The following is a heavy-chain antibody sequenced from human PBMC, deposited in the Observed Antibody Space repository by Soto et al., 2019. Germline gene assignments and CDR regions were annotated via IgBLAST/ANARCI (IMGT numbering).Heavy chain of an antibody. CDR1: GGSISSSSYY. CDR3: ARLNEDIVVVVAAPGGWFDP. CDR2: IYYSGST. V-gene: IGHV4-39*01. J-gene: IGHJ5*02. D-gene: IGHD2-15*01. Sequence: SETLSLTCTVSGGSISSSSYYWGWIRQPPGKGLEWIGSIYYSGSTYYNPSLKSRVTISVDTSKNQFSLKLSSVTAADTAVYYCARLNEDIVVVVAAPGGWFDPWGQGTLVTVSS.